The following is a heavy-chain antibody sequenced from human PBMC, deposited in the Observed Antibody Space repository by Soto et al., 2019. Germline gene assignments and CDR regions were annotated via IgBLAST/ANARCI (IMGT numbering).Heavy chain of an antibody. CDR3: EKGQTYYYGSVCEALFES. V-gene: IGHV3-23*01. CDR2: ISGSGGST. Sequence: EVQLLESGGGLVQPGGSLRLSCAASGFTFSSYAMSWVRQAPGKGLEWVSAISGSGGSTYYADSGKGRFTISRDNSKTVLYLQLNSLRAEYTAVYYCEKGQTYYYGSVCEALFESWGQGTLGSVSS. J-gene: IGHJ4*02. D-gene: IGHD3-10*01. CDR1: GFTFSSYA.